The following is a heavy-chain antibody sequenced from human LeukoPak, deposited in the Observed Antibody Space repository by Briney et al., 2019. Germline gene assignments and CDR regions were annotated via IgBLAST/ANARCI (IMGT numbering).Heavy chain of an antibody. V-gene: IGHV3-30*18. CDR3: AKDLQIGPAGYYFDY. J-gene: IGHJ4*02. Sequence: PGRSLRLSCAASGFYFINYGMHWVRKSPGKGLEWVAVISTDGRDKKHADSVKGRFTISRDNSKNTLYLQMNSLRAEDTAVYYCAKDLQIGPAGYYFDYWGQGTLVTVST. CDR2: ISTDGRDK. D-gene: IGHD2-2*01. CDR1: GFYFINYG.